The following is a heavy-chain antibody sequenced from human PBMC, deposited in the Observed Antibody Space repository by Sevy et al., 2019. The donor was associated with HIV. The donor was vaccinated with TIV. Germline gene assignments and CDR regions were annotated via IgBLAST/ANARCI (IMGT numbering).Heavy chain of an antibody. D-gene: IGHD6-19*01. Sequence: GGSLRLSCAASGFTFSSYSMNWVRQAPGKGLEWVSSISSSSSYIYYADSVKGRFTISRDNAKNSLYLQMNSLRAEDTAMYYCARDKDSSGWSRDYWGQGTLVTVSS. J-gene: IGHJ4*02. V-gene: IGHV3-21*01. CDR1: GFTFSSYS. CDR3: ARDKDSSGWSRDY. CDR2: ISSSSSYI.